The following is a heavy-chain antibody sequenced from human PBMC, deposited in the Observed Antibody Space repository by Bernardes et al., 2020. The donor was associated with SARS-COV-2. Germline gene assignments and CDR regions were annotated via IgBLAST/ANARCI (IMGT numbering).Heavy chain of an antibody. CDR3: ATGVPGY. CDR2: INHSGGT. Sequence: SETLSLTCAVYGGSFSGYYWSWIRQPPGKGLEWIGEINHSGGTTYNPALKSRLTFSVDTSKNQFSLELKSVTAADTAVYYCATGVPGYWGQGYLVTVSS. CDR1: GGSFSGYY. J-gene: IGHJ4*01. V-gene: IGHV4-34*01.